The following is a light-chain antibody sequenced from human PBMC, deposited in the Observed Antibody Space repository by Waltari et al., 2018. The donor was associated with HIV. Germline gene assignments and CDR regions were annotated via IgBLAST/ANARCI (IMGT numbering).Light chain of an antibody. J-gene: IGLJ2*01. V-gene: IGLV3-1*01. Sequence: SYELTQPPSVSVSPGQTASISCSGDKLGDKYACWYQQKSGQSPVLVIYQDNKRPSGIPERFSGSNSGNTATLTISGTQAMDGADYYCQAWDSITLGTFGGGTKLTVL. CDR1: KLGDKY. CDR3: QAWDSITLGT. CDR2: QDN.